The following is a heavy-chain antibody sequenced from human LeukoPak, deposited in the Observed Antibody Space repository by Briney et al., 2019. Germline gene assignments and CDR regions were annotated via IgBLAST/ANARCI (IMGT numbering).Heavy chain of an antibody. J-gene: IGHJ1*01. D-gene: IGHD2-21*01. CDR1: GGSISSNY. CDR2: IYSGGST. V-gene: IGHV3-53*01. CDR3: ASVNGDGAEYFQH. Sequence: PSETLSLTCTVSGGSISSNYMSWVRQAPGKGLEWVSVIYSGGSTYYADSVKGRFTTPRDISKNTLYLQMNSLRAEDTAVYYCASVNGDGAEYFQHWGQGTLVTVSS.